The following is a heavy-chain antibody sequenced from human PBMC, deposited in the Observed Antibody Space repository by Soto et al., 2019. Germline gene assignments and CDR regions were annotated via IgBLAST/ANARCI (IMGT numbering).Heavy chain of an antibody. V-gene: IGHV4-34*01. Sequence: SETLSLTCAVYGGSFSGYYWSWIRQPPGKGLEWIGEINHSGSTNYNPSLKSRVTISVDTSKNQFSLKLSSVTAADTAVYYCASTYGSGFYYYYGMDVWGQGTTVTVS. CDR1: GGSFSGYY. J-gene: IGHJ6*02. D-gene: IGHD3-10*01. CDR3: ASTYGSGFYYYYGMDV. CDR2: INHSGST.